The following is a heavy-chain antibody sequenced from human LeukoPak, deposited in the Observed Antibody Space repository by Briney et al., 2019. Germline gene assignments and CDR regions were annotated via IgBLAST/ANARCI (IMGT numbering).Heavy chain of an antibody. CDR2: MRYDGSNK. CDR1: GFTFSSYG. Sequence: GGSLRLSCAASGFTFSSYGMHWVRQAPGKGLEWVAFMRYDGSNKYYADSVKGRFTISRDNSKNTLYLQMNSLRAEDTAVYYCAKDRQDDFWSGYFGGFDPWGQGTLVTVSS. D-gene: IGHD3-3*01. J-gene: IGHJ5*02. CDR3: AKDRQDDFWSGYFGGFDP. V-gene: IGHV3-30*02.